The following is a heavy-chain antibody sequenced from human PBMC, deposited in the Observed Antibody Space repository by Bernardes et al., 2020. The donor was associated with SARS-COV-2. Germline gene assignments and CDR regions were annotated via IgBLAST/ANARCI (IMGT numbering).Heavy chain of an antibody. CDR2: FRGGGFRP. CDR1: GITFSNYA. Sequence: GGSLRISCLASGITFSNYARNWCRQGPGKGLEGGSGFRGGGFRPYYAEPVKGRFTISRDSSKNTLYLQMNSLRADDTAVYYCAKTISPHLPPWYGMDAWGQGTTVTVSS. J-gene: IGHJ6*02. CDR3: AKTISPHLPPWYGMDA. V-gene: IGHV3-23*01.